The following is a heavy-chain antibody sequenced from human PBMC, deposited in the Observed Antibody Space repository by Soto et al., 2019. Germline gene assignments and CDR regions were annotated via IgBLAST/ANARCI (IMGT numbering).Heavy chain of an antibody. Sequence: PSETLSLTCTVSGGSISSSSYYWGWIRQPPGKGLEWIGSIYYSGSTYYNPSLKSRVTISVDTSKNQFSLKLSSVTAADTAVYYCARLPGSYGPYNFDYWGQGTLVTVSS. CDR1: GGSISSSSYY. D-gene: IGHD1-26*01. CDR3: ARLPGSYGPYNFDY. J-gene: IGHJ4*02. CDR2: IYYSGST. V-gene: IGHV4-39*01.